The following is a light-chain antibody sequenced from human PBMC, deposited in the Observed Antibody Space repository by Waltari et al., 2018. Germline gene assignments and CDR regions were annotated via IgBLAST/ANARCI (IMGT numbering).Light chain of an antibody. Sequence: QSALTQPASVSGSPGQSITISCTGTSSDVGGSNYVSWYQQHPGKAPKLMIYEVSNRPPGVSNRFSGSKSGNTASLTISGLQADDEADYYCSSYTTTTWVFGGGTKLTVL. CDR2: EVS. CDR1: SSDVGGSNY. V-gene: IGLV2-14*01. CDR3: SSYTTTTWV. J-gene: IGLJ3*02.